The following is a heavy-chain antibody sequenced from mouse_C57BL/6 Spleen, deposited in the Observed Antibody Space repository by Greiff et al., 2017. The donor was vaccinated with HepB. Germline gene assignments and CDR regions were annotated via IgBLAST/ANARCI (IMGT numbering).Heavy chain of an antibody. V-gene: IGHV5-4*01. Sequence: EVQLVESGGGLVKPGGSLKLSCAASGFTFSSYAMSWVRQTPEKRLEWVATISDGGSYTYYPDNVKGRFTISRDNAKNNLYLQMSHLKSEDTAMYYCARGRRYGSSYWYFDVWGTGTTVTVSS. CDR1: GFTFSSYA. CDR2: ISDGGSYT. D-gene: IGHD1-1*01. J-gene: IGHJ1*03. CDR3: ARGRRYGSSYWYFDV.